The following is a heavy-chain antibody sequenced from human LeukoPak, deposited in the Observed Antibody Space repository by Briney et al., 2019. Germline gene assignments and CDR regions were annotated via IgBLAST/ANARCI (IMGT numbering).Heavy chain of an antibody. D-gene: IGHD6-19*01. CDR3: ARGGSGWSRDS. V-gene: IGHV1-18*01. Sequence: ASVKVSCKASGYTFTNYGTGWVRQAPGQGLEWMGWISAYNGNTHYAQNLQGRVTMTTDTSTSTAYMELRSLRFDDTAVYYCARGGSGWSRDSWGQGTLVTVSS. J-gene: IGHJ4*02. CDR1: GYTFTNYG. CDR2: ISAYNGNT.